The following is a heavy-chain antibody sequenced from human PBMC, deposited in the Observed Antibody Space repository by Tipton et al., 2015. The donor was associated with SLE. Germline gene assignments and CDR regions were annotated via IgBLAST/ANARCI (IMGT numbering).Heavy chain of an antibody. Sequence: SLRLSCAASGFTFSSYWMHWVRQAPGKGLVWVSCINSDGSSTSYADSVKGRFTISRDNAKNTLYLQMNSLRAEDTAVYYCARGYKSAFDIWGQGTMVTVSS. CDR2: INSDGSST. CDR3: ARGYKSAFDI. J-gene: IGHJ3*02. CDR1: GFTFSSYW. D-gene: IGHD1-1*01. V-gene: IGHV3-74*01.